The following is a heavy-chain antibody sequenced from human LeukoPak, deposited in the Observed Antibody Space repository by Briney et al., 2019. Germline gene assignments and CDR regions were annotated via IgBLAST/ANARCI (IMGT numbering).Heavy chain of an antibody. Sequence: SETLSLTCTVSGGSISSSSYYWGWIRQPPGKGLEWIGEINHSGGTNYNPSLKSRLMISVDTSKDQFSLKLISVTAADTAVYYCSRGFPSDYYDRNGFYSSHEYWGQGTLVTVSS. J-gene: IGHJ4*02. CDR3: SRGFPSDYYDRNGFYSSHEY. CDR2: INHSGGT. V-gene: IGHV4-39*07. CDR1: GGSISSSSYY. D-gene: IGHD3-22*01.